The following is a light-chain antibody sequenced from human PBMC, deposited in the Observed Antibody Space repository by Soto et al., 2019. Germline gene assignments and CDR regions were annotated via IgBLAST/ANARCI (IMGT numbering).Light chain of an antibody. Sequence: EIVLTQSPGTLSLSPGERATLSCRASQSISRYLAWFQQRPGQAPRVLVYGASSRATGIPDRFSGSGSGTDFTLTISRLEAEDFAVYYCHQYATSPRTFGQGTKVEIK. CDR2: GAS. CDR1: QSISRY. CDR3: HQYATSPRT. V-gene: IGKV3-20*01. J-gene: IGKJ1*01.